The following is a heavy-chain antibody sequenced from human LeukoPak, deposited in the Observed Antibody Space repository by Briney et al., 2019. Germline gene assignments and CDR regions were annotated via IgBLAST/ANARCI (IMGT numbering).Heavy chain of an antibody. CDR3: ARGAYYYVSSDYYPDYYYYMDV. J-gene: IGHJ6*03. CDR2: IRNKANSYST. CDR1: GFTFSDHY. V-gene: IGHV3-72*01. D-gene: IGHD3-22*01. Sequence: PGGSLRLSCAASGFTFSDHYMDWVRQAPGKGLEWVGRIRNKANSYSTEDAASVKGRFTISRDDLKNSLYLQMNSLKTEDTAVYYCARGAYYYVSSDYYPDYYYYMDVWGKGTTVTVSS.